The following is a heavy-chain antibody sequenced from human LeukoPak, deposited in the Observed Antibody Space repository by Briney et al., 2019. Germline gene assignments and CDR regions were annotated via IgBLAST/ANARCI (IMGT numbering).Heavy chain of an antibody. CDR2: IFNGGTT. Sequence: SETLSLTCTVSSGSINSHYWSWIRQPPGKGLEWIGYIFNGGTTNYNPCFKSGVTMSMDTSSDQFSLRLSSVTTADTAIYYVGSRPADSTWNGVFDYWSQGTLVTVSS. J-gene: IGHJ4*02. CDR3: GSRPADSTWNGVFDY. V-gene: IGHV4-59*11. D-gene: IGHD1-1*01. CDR1: SGSINSHY.